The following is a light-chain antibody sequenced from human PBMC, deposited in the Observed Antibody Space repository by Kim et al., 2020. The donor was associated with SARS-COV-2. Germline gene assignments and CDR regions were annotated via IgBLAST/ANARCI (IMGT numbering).Light chain of an antibody. Sequence: KTVTSSCTRSSGSIGSKYVHSYHQRPGSAPTTVIYEDNQRPSGVPDRFSGSIDTSSNSASLSISGLKTEDEADYFCQSSDSSNHVVFGGGTQLTVL. CDR1: SGSIGSKY. J-gene: IGLJ2*01. CDR2: EDN. CDR3: QSSDSSNHVV. V-gene: IGLV6-57*03.